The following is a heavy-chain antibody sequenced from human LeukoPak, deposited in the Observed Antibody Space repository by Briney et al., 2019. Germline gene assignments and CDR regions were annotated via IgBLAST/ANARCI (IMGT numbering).Heavy chain of an antibody. D-gene: IGHD6-13*01. V-gene: IGHV3-7*04. Sequence: GGSLRLSCAASGFTFTTYWMSWVRQAPGKGLEWVANIKQDGSEKYYMDPVKGRFTISRDNANNSLCLQMSSLRAEDTAVYYCARVAAAVPDQWGQGTLVTVAS. J-gene: IGHJ4*02. CDR3: ARVAAAVPDQ. CDR1: GFTFTTYW. CDR2: IKQDGSEK.